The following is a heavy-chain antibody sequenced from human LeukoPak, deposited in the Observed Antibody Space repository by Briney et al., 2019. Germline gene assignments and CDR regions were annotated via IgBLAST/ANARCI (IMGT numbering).Heavy chain of an antibody. Sequence: GESLKISCKGSGYXFTTYWISWVRQMPGKGLEWTGIIYPGDSDTKYSPSFQGQVTISADKSINTAYLQWSSLKASDTAIYYCGRRGRDGYNQYHFDYWGQGTLVTVSS. D-gene: IGHD5-24*01. CDR1: GYXFTTYW. CDR3: GRRGRDGYNQYHFDY. J-gene: IGHJ4*02. V-gene: IGHV5-51*01. CDR2: IYPGDSDT.